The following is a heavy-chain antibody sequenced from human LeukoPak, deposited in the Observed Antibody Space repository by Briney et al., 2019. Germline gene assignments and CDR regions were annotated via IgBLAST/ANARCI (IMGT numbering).Heavy chain of an antibody. Sequence: PSETLSLTCTVSGGSISSYYWSWIRQPPGKGLEWIGYIYYSGSTNYNPSLKSRVTISVDTSKNQFSLKLSSETAADTAVYYCARDTRLYGSSWSLDYWGQGTLVTVSS. D-gene: IGHD6-13*01. CDR2: IYYSGST. CDR1: GGSISSYY. CDR3: ARDTRLYGSSWSLDY. V-gene: IGHV4-59*12. J-gene: IGHJ4*02.